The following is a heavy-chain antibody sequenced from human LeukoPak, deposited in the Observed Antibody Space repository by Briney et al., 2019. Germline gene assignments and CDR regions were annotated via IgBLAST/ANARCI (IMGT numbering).Heavy chain of an antibody. J-gene: IGHJ4*02. V-gene: IGHV3-30-3*01. CDR1: GFTFTHYS. Sequence: GGSLRLSCVASGFTFTHYSMHWVRQAPGKGLEWVSLILYDGSSQYYADSVRGRFTISRDDSKNTLFLQMNSLRAEDTAMYYCATDGLTGRTDGTLESWGQGTLVTVSS. CDR2: ILYDGSSQ. D-gene: IGHD1-20*01. CDR3: ATDGLTGRTDGTLES.